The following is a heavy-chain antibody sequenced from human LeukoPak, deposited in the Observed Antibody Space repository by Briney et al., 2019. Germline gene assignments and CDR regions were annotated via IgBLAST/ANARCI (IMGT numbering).Heavy chain of an antibody. CDR2: IRYDGSNK. CDR1: GFTFSSYG. CDR3: AKEHYDSSGHADY. D-gene: IGHD3-22*01. J-gene: IGHJ4*02. V-gene: IGHV3-30*02. Sequence: PGGSLRLSCAASGFTFSSYGMHWVRQAPGKGLEWVAFIRYDGSNKYYADSVKGRFTISRDNSKNTLYLQMNSLRAEDTAVYYCAKEHYDSSGHADYWGQGTLVTVSS.